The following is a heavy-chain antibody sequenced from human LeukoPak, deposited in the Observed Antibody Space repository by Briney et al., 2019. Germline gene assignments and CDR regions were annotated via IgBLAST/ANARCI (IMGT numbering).Heavy chain of an antibody. J-gene: IGHJ4*02. CDR1: GFTFSNYA. CDR2: ITSGGDT. CDR3: AKCAAGGGSCYGWN. Sequence: GGSLRLSCATSGFTFSNYAMTWVRQTPGKGLECVSAITSGGDTHYADSVKGRFTVSRDNSENTLYMQMNSLRAENTAVYYCAKCAAGGGSCYGWNWGQGTLVTVS. D-gene: IGHD2-15*01. V-gene: IGHV3-23*01.